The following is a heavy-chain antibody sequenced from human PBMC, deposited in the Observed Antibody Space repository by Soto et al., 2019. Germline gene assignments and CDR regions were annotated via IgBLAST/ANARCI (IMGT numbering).Heavy chain of an antibody. V-gene: IGHV1-8*01. Sequence: ASVKVSCTASGYTFTSYDINWVRQATGQGLEWMGWMNPNSGNTGYAQKFQGRVTMTRNTSISTAYMELSSLRSEDTAVYYCARGGNYYDFWSGYTAPDYWGQGTLVTVSS. D-gene: IGHD3-3*01. CDR1: GYTFTSYD. CDR2: MNPNSGNT. CDR3: ARGGNYYDFWSGYTAPDY. J-gene: IGHJ4*02.